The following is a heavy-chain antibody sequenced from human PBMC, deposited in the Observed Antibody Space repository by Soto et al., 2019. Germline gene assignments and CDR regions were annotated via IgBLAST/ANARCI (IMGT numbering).Heavy chain of an antibody. V-gene: IGHV3-23*01. J-gene: IGHJ4*02. CDR2: IVGSGDST. Sequence: EVQLLESGGGWVQPGGSLRPSCAASGFTFSSYAMSWVRQAPGKGLEWVSAIVGSGDSTYYADSVKGRFTISRDNSKNTLYLQMNSLRAEDTAVYYCAKDRFGGYHDYWGQGTLVTVSS. D-gene: IGHD3-10*01. CDR1: GFTFSSYA. CDR3: AKDRFGGYHDY.